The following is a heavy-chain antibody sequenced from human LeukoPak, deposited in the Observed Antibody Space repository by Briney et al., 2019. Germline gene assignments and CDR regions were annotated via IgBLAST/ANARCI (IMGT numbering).Heavy chain of an antibody. Sequence: ESLSLAWTLSGDSTTDKYASWVSHPPGGGRGWIGYILHSGSDHYNPFLNSRVTIFPDTSRSRFSLILSSVTAAATAIYFCARGNYYPDGRGYQGDIYYWGQGILVTVS. CDR1: GDSTTDKY. J-gene: IGHJ4*02. CDR2: ILHSGSD. D-gene: IGHD3-22*01. CDR3: ARGNYYPDGRGYQGDIYY. V-gene: IGHV4-59*01.